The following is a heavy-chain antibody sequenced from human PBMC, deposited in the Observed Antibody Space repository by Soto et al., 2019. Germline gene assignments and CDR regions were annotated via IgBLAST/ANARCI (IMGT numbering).Heavy chain of an antibody. Sequence: GESLKISCAASGFTFSSYAMSWVRQAPGKGLEWVSAISGSGGSTYYADSVKGRFTISRDNSKNTLYLQMNSLRAEDTAVYYCAKATVTTHRSAFDIWGQGTMVTVSS. CDR3: AKATVTTHRSAFDI. D-gene: IGHD4-17*01. V-gene: IGHV3-23*01. CDR1: GFTFSSYA. CDR2: ISGSGGST. J-gene: IGHJ3*02.